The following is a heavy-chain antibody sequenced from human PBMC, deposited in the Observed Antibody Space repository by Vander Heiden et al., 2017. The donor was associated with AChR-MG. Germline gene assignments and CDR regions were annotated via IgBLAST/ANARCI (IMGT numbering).Heavy chain of an antibody. CDR3: ARDHSGGYQIYDENWFDP. V-gene: IGHV3-21*01. CDR1: GFTFNTYS. D-gene: IGHD1-26*01. CDR2: ISSTSTYI. J-gene: IGHJ5*02. Sequence: EVQLVESGGGLVKPGGSLRLSCAASGFTFNTYSMNWVRQAPGKGLEWVSSISSTSTYIYYADSVKGRFTISRENAENSLYLQMNNLRVEDTAVYYCARDHSGGYQIYDENWFDPWGQGTLVTVSS.